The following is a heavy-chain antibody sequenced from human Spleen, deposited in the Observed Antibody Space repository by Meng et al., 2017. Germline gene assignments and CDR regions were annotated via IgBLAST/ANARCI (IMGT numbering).Heavy chain of an antibody. J-gene: IGHJ4*02. CDR1: GGSFSDYY. CDR3: ATVGMGLDS. V-gene: IGHV4-34*01. D-gene: IGHD7-27*01. Sequence: QVQLPQWGAGLLKTSQTLSLTCVVSGGSFSDYYWSWIRQPPGKGLEWIGEINHSGSTNYNPSLESRATISVDTSKNQFSLKLNSVTAADTAVYYCATVGMGLDSWGQGILVTVSS. CDR2: INHSGST.